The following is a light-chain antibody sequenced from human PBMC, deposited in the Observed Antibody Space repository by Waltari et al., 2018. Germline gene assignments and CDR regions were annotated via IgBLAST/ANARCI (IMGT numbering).Light chain of an antibody. V-gene: IGKV3-20*01. CDR1: QSLSSAR. CDR2: GAS. Sequence: EIELTQSPGALFLSPGKRATLSCRASQSLSSARLAGYKQRPGKPPSLVIHGASNRAFGIPERFSGSGSGTVFTLTISRLEPEDFAVYYCQQYGDSVTVGGGTKVEIK. J-gene: IGKJ4*01. CDR3: QQYGDSVT.